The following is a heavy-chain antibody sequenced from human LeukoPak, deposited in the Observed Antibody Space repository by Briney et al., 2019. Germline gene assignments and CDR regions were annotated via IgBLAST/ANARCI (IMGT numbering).Heavy chain of an antibody. CDR3: AKREAGSGGLHY. CDR2: FYETGKT. D-gene: IGHD6-19*01. J-gene: IGHJ4*02. CDR1: GFTFATYA. Sequence: GGSLRLSCAASGFTFATYAMSWVRQAPGKGLEWVSTFYETGKTDHADSVKGRFTISRDTSKNTLYLQMNSLRAEDTATYYCAKREAGSGGLHYWGQGTLVTVSS. V-gene: IGHV3-23*01.